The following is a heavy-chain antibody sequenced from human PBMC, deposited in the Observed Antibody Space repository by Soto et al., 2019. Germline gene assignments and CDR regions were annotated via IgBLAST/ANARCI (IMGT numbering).Heavy chain of an antibody. D-gene: IGHD2-2*01. CDR3: AREDRDRETGLVPAAIDGMDV. Sequence: QVQLVQSGAGVKKPGSSVKVSCKASGGTFSRYSITWVRQAPGHGLEWIGRIIPIFGIASYAQKFQGRVTITADESTSTAYMELSSLRSDDTAVYYCAREDRDRETGLVPAAIDGMDVW. CDR2: IIPIFGIA. J-gene: IGHJ6*01. V-gene: IGHV1-69*08. CDR1: GGTFSRYS.